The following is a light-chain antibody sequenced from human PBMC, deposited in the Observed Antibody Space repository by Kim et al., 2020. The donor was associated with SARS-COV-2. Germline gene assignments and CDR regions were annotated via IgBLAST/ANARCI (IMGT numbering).Light chain of an antibody. CDR3: QAWDSSSYV. CDR1: RLVDTW. CDR2: QDS. V-gene: IGLV3-1*01. Sequence: VSARLTARITSSGDRLVDTWDCWYQQKRRRSPVLVIYQDSKRPAGSPERFSGSNCGNTDTLTTSGSQAMDEADYYCQAWDSSSYVFGTGTKVTVL. J-gene: IGLJ1*01.